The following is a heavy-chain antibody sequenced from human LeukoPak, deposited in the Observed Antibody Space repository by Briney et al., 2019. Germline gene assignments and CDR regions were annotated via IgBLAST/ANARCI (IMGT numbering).Heavy chain of an antibody. Sequence: GASVKVSCKASGYTFTSYGISWVRQAPGQGLEWMGWISAYNGNTNYAQKFQGRVAMTRDTSTSTVYMELSSLRSEDTAVYYCAINLGGGPDYWGQGTLVTVSS. J-gene: IGHJ4*02. D-gene: IGHD7-27*01. V-gene: IGHV1-18*01. CDR1: GYTFTSYG. CDR2: ISAYNGNT. CDR3: AINLGGGPDY.